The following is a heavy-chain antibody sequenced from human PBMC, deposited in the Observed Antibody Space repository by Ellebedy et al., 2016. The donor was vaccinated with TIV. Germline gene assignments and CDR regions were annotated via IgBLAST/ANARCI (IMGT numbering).Heavy chain of an antibody. D-gene: IGHD5-18*01. J-gene: IGHJ3*02. CDR2: IWYDGSNK. Sequence: GGSLRLSXAASGFTFSSYGMHWVRQAPGKGLEWVAVIWYDGSNKYYADSVKGRFTISRDNSKNTLYLQMNSLRAEDTAVYYCARGGSVDTAIADAFDIWGQGTMVTVSS. CDR3: ARGGSVDTAIADAFDI. CDR1: GFTFSSYG. V-gene: IGHV3-33*01.